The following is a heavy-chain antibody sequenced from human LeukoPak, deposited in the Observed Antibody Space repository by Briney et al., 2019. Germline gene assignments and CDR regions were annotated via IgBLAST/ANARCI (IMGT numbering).Heavy chain of an antibody. V-gene: IGHV3-23*01. J-gene: IGHJ4*02. D-gene: IGHD2/OR15-2a*01. CDR3: AREGPRGNSQFDY. Sequence: GGSLRLSCAASGFTFSAYAMSWVRQAPGKGLEWVSAISGSGGTTYYPDSVKGRFTISRDNSKNTLFVQMNSLRAEDTAVYYCAREGPRGNSQFDYWGQGTLVTVSS. CDR1: GFTFSAYA. CDR2: ISGSGGTT.